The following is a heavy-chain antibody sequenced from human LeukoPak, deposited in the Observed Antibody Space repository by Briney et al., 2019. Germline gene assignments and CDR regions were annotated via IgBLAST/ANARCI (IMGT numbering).Heavy chain of an antibody. J-gene: IGHJ4*02. CDR3: AWRTAVARTAHFDY. CDR1: GGSIRSNNFS. CDR2: FSYGGTT. D-gene: IGHD6-19*01. Sequence: SETLSLTCSVSGGSIRSNNFSWDWIRQPPGKGLEWIGSFSYGGTTYFNPSLKSRVTMSVDTSKNQFSLKVTSVTAADTAVYYCAWRTAVARTAHFDYWGQGILVTVSS. V-gene: IGHV4-39*01.